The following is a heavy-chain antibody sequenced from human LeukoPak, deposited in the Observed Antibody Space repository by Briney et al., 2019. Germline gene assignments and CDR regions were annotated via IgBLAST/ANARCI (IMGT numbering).Heavy chain of an antibody. J-gene: IGHJ4*02. CDR2: IWYDGSNK. V-gene: IGHV3-33*01. CDR3: TTDDPYGSDPKDY. Sequence: GGSLRLSCAASGFTFSSYGMHWVRQAPGKGLEWVAVIWYDGSNKYYADSVKGRFTISRDNSKNTLYLQMNSLRAEDTAVYYCTTDDPYGSDPKDYWGQGTLVTVSS. CDR1: GFTFSSYG. D-gene: IGHD3-10*01.